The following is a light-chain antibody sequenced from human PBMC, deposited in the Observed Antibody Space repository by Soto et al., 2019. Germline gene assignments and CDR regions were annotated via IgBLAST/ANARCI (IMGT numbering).Light chain of an antibody. Sequence: QSALTQPASVSGSPGQSITISCTGTSSDVGGYNYVSWYQQHPGKAPKLMIYDVSNRPSGVSNRFSGSKSGNTASLTISGLQAEDEADYYCSSYTSSSTLSYVFGTGNKVTAL. V-gene: IGLV2-14*01. CDR3: SSYTSSSTLSYV. CDR2: DVS. CDR1: SSDVGGYNY. J-gene: IGLJ1*01.